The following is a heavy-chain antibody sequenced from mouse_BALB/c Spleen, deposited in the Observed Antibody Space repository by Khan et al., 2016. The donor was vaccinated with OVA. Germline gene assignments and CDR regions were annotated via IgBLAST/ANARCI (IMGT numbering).Heavy chain of an antibody. CDR2: IWAGGST. V-gene: IGHV2-9*02. CDR1: GYSLTRYG. CDR3: ARSKYLARY. Sequence: QVQLKESGPGLVAPSQSLSITCTVYGYSLTRYGVHWVRQPPGKGLEWLGLIWAGGSTNYYWALMSRLSISIANSQSLVFLIMHSLQTDDTALYYCARSKYLARYWGQGTTLTVSS. D-gene: IGHD3-3*01. J-gene: IGHJ2*01.